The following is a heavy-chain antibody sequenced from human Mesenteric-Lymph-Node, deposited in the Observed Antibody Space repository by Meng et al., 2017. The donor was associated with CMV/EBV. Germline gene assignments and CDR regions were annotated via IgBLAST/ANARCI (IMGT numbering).Heavy chain of an antibody. CDR3: VTNLYCSGGGCRNY. J-gene: IGHJ4*02. CDR1: GFTFSGDW. V-gene: IGHV3-74*01. Sequence: GGSLRLSCAASGFTFSGDWMHWVRQAPGKGLMLVSRINGDGTSSGYADSVQGRFTISRDNANNMLYLQLDSLRAEDTAVYYCVTNLYCSGGGCRNYWGQGTLVTVSS. CDR2: INGDGTSS. D-gene: IGHD2-15*01.